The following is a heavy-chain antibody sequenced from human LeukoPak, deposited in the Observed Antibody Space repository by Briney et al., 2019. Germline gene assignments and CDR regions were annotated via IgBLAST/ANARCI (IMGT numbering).Heavy chain of an antibody. J-gene: IGHJ4*02. V-gene: IGHV3-23*01. CDR1: GFTFSSYA. CDR3: AKAGYSGYDGGDYFDY. D-gene: IGHD5-12*01. Sequence: GGSLRLSCAASGFTFSSYAMSWVRQAPGKRLEWVSAISGSGGSTYYADSVKGRFTISRDNSKNTLYLQMNSLRAEDTAVYYCAKAGYSGYDGGDYFDYWGQGTLVTVSS. CDR2: ISGSGGST.